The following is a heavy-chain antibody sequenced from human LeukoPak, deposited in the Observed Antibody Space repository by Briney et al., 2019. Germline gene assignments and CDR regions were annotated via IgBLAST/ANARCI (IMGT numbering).Heavy chain of an antibody. CDR3: AKAGDLTGQYFQH. D-gene: IGHD4-17*01. J-gene: IGHJ1*01. CDR1: GFTFDDYA. CDR2: ISWNSGSI. V-gene: IGHV3-9*01. Sequence: GGSLRLSCAASGFTFDDYAMHWVRQAPGKGLEWVSGISWNSGSIGYADSVKGRFTISRDNAKNSLYLQMNSLRAEDTALCYCAKAGDLTGQYFQHWGQGTLVTVSS.